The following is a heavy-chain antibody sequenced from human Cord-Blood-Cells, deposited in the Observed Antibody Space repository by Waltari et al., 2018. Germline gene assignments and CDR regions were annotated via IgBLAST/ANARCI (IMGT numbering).Heavy chain of an antibody. J-gene: IGHJ5*02. CDR1: GGSISSSSYY. D-gene: IGHD6-13*01. Sequence: QLQLQESGPGLVKPSETLSLTCTVSGGSISSSSYYWGWIRQPPGKGLGWIGSIYYSGSTSYNPPRKSRVTISVDTSKNQFSLKLSSVTAADTAVYYCARLYYSSSWYWFDPWGQGTLVTVSS. CDR2: IYYSGST. V-gene: IGHV4-39*01. CDR3: ARLYYSSSWYWFDP.